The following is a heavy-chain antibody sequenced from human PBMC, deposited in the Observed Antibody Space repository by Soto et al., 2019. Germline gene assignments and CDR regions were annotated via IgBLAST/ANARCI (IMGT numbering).Heavy chain of an antibody. V-gene: IGHV4-4*09. J-gene: IGHJ5*02. Sequence: TSETLSLTCRVSGGSISKDYLTWIRQPPGKGLEWIGYIYKGGSINYNPSLKSRVTISVDTSNNQFSLKLSSVTAADTAVYYCARAYYDRSGYAVDPWGQGTLVTVSS. CDR3: ARAYYDRSGYAVDP. CDR2: IYKGGSI. CDR1: GGSISKDY. D-gene: IGHD3-22*01.